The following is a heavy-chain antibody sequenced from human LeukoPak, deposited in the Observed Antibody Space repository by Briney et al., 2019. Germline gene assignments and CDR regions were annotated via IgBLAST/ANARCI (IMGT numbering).Heavy chain of an antibody. J-gene: IGHJ4*02. V-gene: IGHV6-1*01. D-gene: IGHD2-8*01. Sequence: SQTLSLTCAISGDSVSGNSAAWNWIRQSPSRGLEWLGRTYYRSKWYNDYAISVRSRITFNPDTSNNQFSLQLISVTPEDTAVYYCARDLGYCTNGVCHTRFDYWGQGTLVAVSS. CDR3: ARDLGYCTNGVCHTRFDY. CDR2: TYYRSKWYN. CDR1: GDSVSGNSAA.